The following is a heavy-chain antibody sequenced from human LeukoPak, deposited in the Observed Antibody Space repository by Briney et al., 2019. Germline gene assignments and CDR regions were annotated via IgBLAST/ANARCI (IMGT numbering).Heavy chain of an antibody. J-gene: IGHJ3*01. Sequence: GGSLRLSCAASGYPFSTFWMTWVRQAPGKGLEWVANIIQDGSERYYVGSVKGRFTISRDNAKNSLFLQMNSLRAEDTAVYYCAREGASTISHAFDVWGQGTMVTVSS. D-gene: IGHD3-16*01. CDR3: AREGASTISHAFDV. CDR1: GYPFSTFW. V-gene: IGHV3-7*01. CDR2: IIQDGSER.